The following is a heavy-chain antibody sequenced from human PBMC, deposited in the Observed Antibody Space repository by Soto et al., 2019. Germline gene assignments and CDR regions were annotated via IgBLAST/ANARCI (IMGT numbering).Heavy chain of an antibody. J-gene: IGHJ6*03. D-gene: IGHD2-15*01. Sequence: SVKVSCKASGGTFSSYTISWVRQAPGQGLEWMGRIIPILGIANYAQKFQGRVTITADKSTSTAYMELSSLRSEDTAVYYCARGYCSGGSCYNRKYYYYYMDVWGKGTTVTVSS. CDR3: ARGYCSGGSCYNRKYYYYYMDV. CDR2: IIPILGIA. CDR1: GGTFSSYT. V-gene: IGHV1-69*02.